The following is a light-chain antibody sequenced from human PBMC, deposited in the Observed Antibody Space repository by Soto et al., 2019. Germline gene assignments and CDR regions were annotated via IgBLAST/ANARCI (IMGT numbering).Light chain of an antibody. V-gene: IGKV1-5*01. Sequence: DIQMTQSPSTLSASVGDRVTITCRASQSISSWLAWYQQKPGKAPKLLIYDASSLESGVPSRFSGGCSGTEFPLPCSSRRPYDVAAYFRNLYISYPSFGHGTKVEIK. J-gene: IGKJ1*01. CDR2: DAS. CDR3: NLYISYPS. CDR1: QSISSW.